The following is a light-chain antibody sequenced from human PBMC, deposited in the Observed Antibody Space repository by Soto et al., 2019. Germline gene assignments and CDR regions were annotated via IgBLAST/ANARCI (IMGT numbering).Light chain of an antibody. V-gene: IGKV1-5*03. J-gene: IGKJ2*01. Sequence: DIQMTQSPSTLSASVGDRVTISCRASQGLSHWLAWYQQKPGKAPKVLIYMASNLQSGLPSRFSGSGSGTEFTLTINSLQPEDVATYYCQQYNSYPYTFGQGTKLEIK. CDR1: QGLSHW. CDR3: QQYNSYPYT. CDR2: MAS.